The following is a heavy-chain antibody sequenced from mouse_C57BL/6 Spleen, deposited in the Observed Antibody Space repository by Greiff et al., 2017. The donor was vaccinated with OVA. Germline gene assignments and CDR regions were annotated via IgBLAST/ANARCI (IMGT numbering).Heavy chain of an antibody. CDR3: ARDTGYYFDY. CDR1: GYSITSGYD. J-gene: IGHJ2*01. V-gene: IGHV3-1*01. CDR2: ISYSGST. Sequence: EVQVVESGPGMVKPSQSLSLTCTVTGYSITSGYDWHWIRHFPGNKLEWMGYISYSGSTNYNPSLKSRISITHDTSKNHFFLKLNSVTTEDTATYYCARDTGYYFDYWGQGTTLTVSS.